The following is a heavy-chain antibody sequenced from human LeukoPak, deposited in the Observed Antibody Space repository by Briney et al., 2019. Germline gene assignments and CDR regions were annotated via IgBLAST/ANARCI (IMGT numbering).Heavy chain of an antibody. CDR1: GYTFTNYG. CDR2: INPYNGIT. J-gene: IGHJ4*02. V-gene: IGHV1-18*01. CDR3: ARDVGEYCSSTNCYASHY. Sequence: GASVKVSCKASGYTFTNYGLSWVRQAPGQGLEWMGWINPYNGITNYAQKLQGRVTMTTDTSTSTAYMELSSLRSDDTAVYYCARDVGEYCSSTNCYASHYWGQGTLVTVSS. D-gene: IGHD2-2*01.